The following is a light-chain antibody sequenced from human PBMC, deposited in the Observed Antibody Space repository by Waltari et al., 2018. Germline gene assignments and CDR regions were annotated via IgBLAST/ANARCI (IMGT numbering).Light chain of an antibody. Sequence: DIQLTQSPSFLSASVGDRVTITCWASQGIITYLAWYQQRPGRAPKVLIHGASTLQSGVPSRFSGSGSETEFTLTITSLQPEDFGTYYCQQLKSYPRTFGQGTKLEIK. CDR3: QQLKSYPRT. J-gene: IGKJ2*02. CDR1: QGIITY. CDR2: GAS. V-gene: IGKV1-9*01.